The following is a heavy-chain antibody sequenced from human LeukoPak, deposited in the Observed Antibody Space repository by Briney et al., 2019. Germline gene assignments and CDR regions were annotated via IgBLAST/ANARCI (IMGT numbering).Heavy chain of an antibody. V-gene: IGHV3-48*03. J-gene: IGHJ4*02. D-gene: IGHD6-13*01. CDR1: GLTFSNYE. CDR2: ISSSSNMI. Sequence: PGGSLRLSCAASGLTFSNYEMNWVRQAPGKGLEWLSYISSSSNMIFYAESVKGRFTISRDNAKNSLYLQMNSLGAEDTAIYYCATPSGGWYRYYFDSWGQGILVTVSS. CDR3: ATPSGGWYRYYFDS.